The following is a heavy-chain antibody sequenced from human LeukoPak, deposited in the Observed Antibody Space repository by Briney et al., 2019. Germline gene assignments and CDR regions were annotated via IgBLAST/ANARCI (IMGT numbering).Heavy chain of an antibody. V-gene: IGHV1-2*02. J-gene: IGHJ6*02. CDR3: ARRSSGWFYGMDI. CDR1: GYTFTGYY. D-gene: IGHD6-19*01. CDR2: INPNSGGT. Sequence: ASVKVSCKASGYTFTGYYMHWVRQAPGQGLEWMGWINPNSGGTNYAQKFQGRVTMTRDTSISTAYMELSRLRSDDTAVYYCARRSSGWFYGMDIWGQGTTVTVSS.